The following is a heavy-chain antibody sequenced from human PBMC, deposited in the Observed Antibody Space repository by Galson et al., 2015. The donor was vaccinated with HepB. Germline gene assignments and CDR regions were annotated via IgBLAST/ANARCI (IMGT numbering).Heavy chain of an antibody. Sequence: CKASGYTFTDYNIKWVRQAPGQGLEYMGWMNPRNGDTGYARRFQGRVTMTRDTSISTAYMELSSLGSEDTAEYYCARGYPGDCSSVTCPAPFDHWGQGTLVTVSS. CDR1: GYTFTDYN. J-gene: IGHJ4*02. D-gene: IGHD2-2*01. CDR2: MNPRNGDT. CDR3: ARGYPGDCSSVTCPAPFDH. V-gene: IGHV1-8*01.